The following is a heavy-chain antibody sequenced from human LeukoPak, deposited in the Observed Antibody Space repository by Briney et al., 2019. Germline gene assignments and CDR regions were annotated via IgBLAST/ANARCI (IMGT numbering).Heavy chain of an antibody. CDR1: GFTFSSYA. CDR2: ISSNGGST. CDR3: ARGGCSSTSCYNFDY. Sequence: GGSLRLSCAASGFTFSSYAMHWVRQAPGKGLEYVSAISSNGGSTYYANFVKGRFTISRDNSKNTLYLQMGSLRAEDMAVYYCARGGCSSTSCYNFDYWGQGTLVTVSS. D-gene: IGHD2-2*02. V-gene: IGHV3-64*01. J-gene: IGHJ4*02.